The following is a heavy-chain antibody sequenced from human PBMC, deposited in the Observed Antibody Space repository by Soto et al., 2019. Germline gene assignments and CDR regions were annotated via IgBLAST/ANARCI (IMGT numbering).Heavy chain of an antibody. CDR1: GGSISSYY. D-gene: IGHD6-19*01. CDR2: IYYSGST. V-gene: IGHV4-59*01. J-gene: IGHJ4*02. Sequence: SETLSLTCTVSGGSISSYYWSWIRQPPGKGLEWIGYIYYSGSTNYNPSLKSRVTISVDTSKNQFSLKLSSVTAADTAVYYCARTGYSRGWYGRGSAYYFDYWGQGTLVTVSS. CDR3: ARTGYSRGWYGRGSAYYFDY.